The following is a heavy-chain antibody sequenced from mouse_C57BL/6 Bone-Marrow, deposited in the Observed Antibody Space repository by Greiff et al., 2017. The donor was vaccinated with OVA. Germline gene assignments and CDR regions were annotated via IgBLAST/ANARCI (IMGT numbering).Heavy chain of an antibody. J-gene: IGHJ4*01. V-gene: IGHV1-80*01. CDR3: ARMYSNYAMDY. CDR1: GYAFSSYW. Sequence: VKLQESGAELVKPGASVKISCKASGYAFSSYWMNWVKQRPGKGLEWIGQIYPGDGDTNYNGKFKGKATLTADKSSSTAYMQLSSLTSEDSAVYFCARMYSNYAMDYWGQGTSVTVSS. CDR2: IYPGDGDT. D-gene: IGHD2-5*01.